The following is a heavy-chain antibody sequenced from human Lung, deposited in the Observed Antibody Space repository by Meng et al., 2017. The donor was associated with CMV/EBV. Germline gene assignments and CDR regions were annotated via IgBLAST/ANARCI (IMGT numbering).Heavy chain of an antibody. V-gene: IGHV3-23*01. Sequence: SXAASGFSFSTYTMHWVRQAPGKGLEWVSTVLGTGPTYYADYVKGRFTISRDDSRNTLFLQLNSLRDEDTAVFYCARGDSSTTWLVFDYWGLGTXVTVSS. CDR2: VLGTGPT. J-gene: IGHJ4*02. CDR3: ARGDSSTTWLVFDY. CDR1: GFSFSTYT. D-gene: IGHD6-13*01.